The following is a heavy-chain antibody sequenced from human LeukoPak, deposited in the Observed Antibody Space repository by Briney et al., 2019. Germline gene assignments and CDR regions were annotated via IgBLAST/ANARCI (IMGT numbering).Heavy chain of an antibody. D-gene: IGHD6-6*01. CDR1: GFTFSSYG. Sequence: PGGSLRLSCAASGFTFSSYGMHWVRQAPGEGLEWVSYISSSSSTIFYADSVKGRFTISRDNAKNSMYLQMNSLRAEDTALYYCARGQQLGGFYYYYYMDVWGKGTTVTVSS. CDR2: ISSSSSTI. CDR3: ARGQQLGGFYYYYYMDV. J-gene: IGHJ6*03. V-gene: IGHV3-48*01.